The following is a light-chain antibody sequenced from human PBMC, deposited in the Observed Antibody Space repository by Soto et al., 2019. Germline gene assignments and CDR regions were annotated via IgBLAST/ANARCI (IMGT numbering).Light chain of an antibody. J-gene: IGKJ2*01. CDR3: QQYSSYSVYT. V-gene: IGKV1-5*01. CDR2: DAS. Sequence: DIQMTQSPSTLSASVGDRVTITCRASQSISGWLAWFQQKPGKAPKLLIYDASTLESGVASRFSGSGSGTQFTLTSSSLQPDDFATYFCQQYSSYSVYTFGQGTKLEI. CDR1: QSISGW.